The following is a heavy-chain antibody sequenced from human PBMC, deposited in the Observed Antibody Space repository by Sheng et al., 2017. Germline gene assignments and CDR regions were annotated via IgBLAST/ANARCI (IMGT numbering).Heavy chain of an antibody. CDR1: GYPFTGYY. Sequence: QVHLVQSGAAVKEPGASVRVSCRASGYPFTGYYFHWVRQAPGQGLEWMGWFNPNSGGAHLAQKFQGRVTMTRDTSISTAYMELSRLRSDDTAVYYCARSGYTSAADFDYWGPGNPGHR. D-gene: IGHD5-18*01. CDR3: ARSGYTSAADFDY. CDR2: FNPNSGGA. V-gene: IGHV1-2*02. J-gene: IGHJ4*02.